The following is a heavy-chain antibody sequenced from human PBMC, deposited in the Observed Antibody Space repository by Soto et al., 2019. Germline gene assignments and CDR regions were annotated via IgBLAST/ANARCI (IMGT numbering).Heavy chain of an antibody. Sequence: GGSLRLSCAASGFTFSSYSMNWVRQAPGKGLEWVSYISSSSSTIYYADSVKGRFTISRDNAKNTLYLQMNSLRAEDTAVYYCAKDGGYSYGYSPRYYYGMDVWGQGTTVTVSS. D-gene: IGHD5-18*01. J-gene: IGHJ6*02. V-gene: IGHV3-48*01. CDR3: AKDGGYSYGYSPRYYYGMDV. CDR2: ISSSSSTI. CDR1: GFTFSSYS.